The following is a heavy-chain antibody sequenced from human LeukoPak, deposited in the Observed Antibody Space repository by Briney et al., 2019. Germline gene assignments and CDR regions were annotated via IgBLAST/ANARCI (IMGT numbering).Heavy chain of an antibody. V-gene: IGHV1-2*02. D-gene: IGHD2-15*01. CDR1: GYTFTGYY. Sequence: ASVTVSCKASGYTFTGYYMHWVRQAPGQGLEWMGWINPNSGATNYAEKLQGRVTITRDTSINTAYMEVSRLRSDDTAVYYCARGAVAANCNGGSCHFDYWGQGTLVTVSS. CDR2: INPNSGAT. J-gene: IGHJ4*02. CDR3: ARGAVAANCNGGSCHFDY.